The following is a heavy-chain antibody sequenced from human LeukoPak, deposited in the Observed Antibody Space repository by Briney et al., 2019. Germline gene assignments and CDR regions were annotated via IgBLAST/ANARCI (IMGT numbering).Heavy chain of an antibody. Sequence: GGSLRLSCGASGFTFSNYAMSWVRQAPGKGLEWVSGINDNGSTRFYAASVKGRFTSSRDNPKNSLYLQMNSLRAEDTAVYYCARTLGNKFGELYLPPWLVAPYDYWGQGTLVTVSS. V-gene: IGHV3-23*01. J-gene: IGHJ4*02. CDR1: GFTFSNYA. CDR3: ARTLGNKFGELYLPPWLVAPYDY. CDR2: INDNGSTR. D-gene: IGHD3-10*01.